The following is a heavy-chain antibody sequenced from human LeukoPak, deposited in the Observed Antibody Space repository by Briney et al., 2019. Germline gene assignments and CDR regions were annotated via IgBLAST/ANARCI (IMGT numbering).Heavy chain of an antibody. V-gene: IGHV3-48*04. CDR2: ISHTGSTM. D-gene: IGHD6-13*01. J-gene: IGHJ6*03. CDR1: GFRFSSYS. CDR3: ARAFEQQLGYYYYYMDV. Sequence: PGGSLRLSCTASGFRFSSYSMNWVRQAPGKGLEWVSYISHTGSTMSYADSVKGRFTISRDNARNSLHLQMNSLRAEDTTVYYCARAFEQQLGYYYYYMDVWGKGTTVTVSS.